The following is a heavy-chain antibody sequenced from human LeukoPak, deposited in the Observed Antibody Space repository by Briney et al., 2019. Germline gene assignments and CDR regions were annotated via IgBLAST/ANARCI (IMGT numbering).Heavy chain of an antibody. CDR3: AHRPEGCRYTD. Sequence: SGPPLVKPTQTLTLTCTFSGFSLSTSGVAVGWIRQPPGKALEWVGLIYWDGDTRYSPYMKTRPTITKDTSRNQVVLTMTNVDPVDTATYYCAHRPEGCRYTDWGQGTLVTVSS. J-gene: IGHJ4*02. CDR1: GFSLSTSGVA. CDR2: IYWDGDT. D-gene: IGHD5-12*01. V-gene: IGHV2-5*02.